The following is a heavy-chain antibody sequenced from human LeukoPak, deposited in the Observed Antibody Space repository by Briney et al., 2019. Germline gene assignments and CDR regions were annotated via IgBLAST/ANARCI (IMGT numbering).Heavy chain of an antibody. V-gene: IGHV3-30*04. CDR2: ISFDGSNK. D-gene: IGHD1-20*01. CDR1: GFTFSISA. J-gene: IGHJ4*02. Sequence: PGGSLRLSCAASGFTFSISAMHWVRQAPGKGLEWVAVISFDGSNKYYADSVKGRFTVSRDNSKSTLFLQMSTLRAEDTAVYYCATLTGTTGFDDYWGQGTLVTVSS. CDR3: ATLTGTTGFDDY.